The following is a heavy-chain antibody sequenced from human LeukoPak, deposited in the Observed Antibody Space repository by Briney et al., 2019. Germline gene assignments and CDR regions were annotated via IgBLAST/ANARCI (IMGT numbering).Heavy chain of an antibody. D-gene: IGHD2-2*01. J-gene: IGHJ4*02. CDR1: GFTFSSYG. CDR3: AKDEGALVVVPAAMDFDY. V-gene: IGHV3-30*02. CDR2: IRYDGSNK. Sequence: GGSLRLSCAASGFTFSSYGMHWVRQAPGKGLEWVTFIRYDGSNKYYADSVKGRFTISRGNSKNTLYLQMNSLRAEDTAVYYCAKDEGALVVVPAAMDFDYWGQGTLVTVSS.